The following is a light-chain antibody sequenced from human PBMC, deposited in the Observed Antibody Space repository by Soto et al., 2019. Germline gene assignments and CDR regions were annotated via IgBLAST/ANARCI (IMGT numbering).Light chain of an antibody. J-gene: IGLJ1*01. Sequence: QSLLTQPPSASGTPGQRVTISCYGSSSNMGSNTVHWLQQFPGTAPRLLISTNDQRPSGVPDRFIGSNSGTSASLAISGLQFEDEADYYCAVWDYRLNGRVSGTGTKVTVL. CDR1: SSNMGSNT. CDR2: TND. CDR3: AVWDYRLNGRV. V-gene: IGLV1-44*01.